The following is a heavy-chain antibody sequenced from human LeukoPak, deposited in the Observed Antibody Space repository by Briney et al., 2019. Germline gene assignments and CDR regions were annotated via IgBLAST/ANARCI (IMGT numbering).Heavy chain of an antibody. Sequence: SETLSLTCAVYGGSFSGYYWSWIRQPPGKGLEWIGEINHSGSTNYNPSPKSRVTISVDTSKNQFSLKLGSVTAADTAVYYCAREPRDIVVVPAATPYFDYWGQGTLVTVSS. CDR1: GGSFSGYY. J-gene: IGHJ4*02. CDR2: INHSGST. D-gene: IGHD2-2*02. CDR3: AREPRDIVVVPAATPYFDY. V-gene: IGHV4-34*01.